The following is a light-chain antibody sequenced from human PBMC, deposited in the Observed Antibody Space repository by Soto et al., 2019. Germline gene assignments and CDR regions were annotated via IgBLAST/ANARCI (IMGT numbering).Light chain of an antibody. V-gene: IGKV3-15*01. J-gene: IGKJ4*01. Sequence: EIVMTQSPATLSVSPGERATLSCRASQSVSSNLAWYQQKPSQAPRLLIYGASTRANGIPARFSGSGSGTEFTLTISSLQSEDFAVYYCQQYNNWPLLFGGGTKVEIK. CDR3: QQYNNWPLL. CDR1: QSVSSN. CDR2: GAS.